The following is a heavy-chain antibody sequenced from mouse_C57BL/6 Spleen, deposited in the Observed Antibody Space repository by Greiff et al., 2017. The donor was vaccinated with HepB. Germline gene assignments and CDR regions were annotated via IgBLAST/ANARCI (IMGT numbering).Heavy chain of an antibody. CDR3: ARPYYYGSSSYFDY. CDR2: IYPRSGNT. J-gene: IGHJ2*01. CDR1: GYTFTSYG. Sequence: QVHVKQSGAELARPGASVKLSCKASGYTFTSYGISWVKQRTGQGLEWIGEIYPRSGNTYYNEKFKGKATLTADKSSSTAYMELRSLTSEDSAVYFCARPYYYGSSSYFDYWGQGTTLTVSS. V-gene: IGHV1-81*01. D-gene: IGHD1-1*01.